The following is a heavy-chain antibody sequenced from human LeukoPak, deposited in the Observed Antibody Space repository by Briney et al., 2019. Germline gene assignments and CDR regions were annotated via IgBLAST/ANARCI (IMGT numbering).Heavy chain of an antibody. CDR2: INHSGST. V-gene: IGHV4-38-2*02. Sequence: SETLSLTCTDSGYSISSGYYWGWIRQPPGKGLEWIGEINHSGSTNYNPSLKSRVTISVDTSKNQFSLKLSSVTAADTAVYYCARVYYGGRKIQLWWGTNYYYYYMDVWGKGTTVTVSS. CDR3: ARVYYGGRKIQLWWGTNYYYYYMDV. CDR1: GYSISSGYY. J-gene: IGHJ6*03. D-gene: IGHD5-18*01.